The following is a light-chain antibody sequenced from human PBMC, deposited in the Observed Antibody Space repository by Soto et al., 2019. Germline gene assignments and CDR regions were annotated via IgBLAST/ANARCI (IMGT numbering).Light chain of an antibody. CDR1: SSDVGGYNY. Sequence: QSALTQPPSASGSPGQSVTISCTGTSSDVGGYNYVSWYQHHPGKAPKLMLYDVIKRPSGVPDRFSGSKSGNTASLTVSGLQAVDEADYYCSSYAGSNNLVVFGGGTKLPVL. CDR3: SSYAGSNNLVV. J-gene: IGLJ2*01. V-gene: IGLV2-8*01. CDR2: DVI.